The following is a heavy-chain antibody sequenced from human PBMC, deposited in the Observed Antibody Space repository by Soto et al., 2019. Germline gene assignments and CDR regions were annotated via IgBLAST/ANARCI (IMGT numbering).Heavy chain of an antibody. CDR2: ISYDGSNK. D-gene: IGHD2-21*01. V-gene: IGHV3-30*18. Sequence: QVQLVESGGGVVQPGMSLRLSCAASGFTFSSYCMHWVRQAPGKGLEWVAVISYDGSNKYYSDSVKGRFTISRDNSKNALYLQMNSLRAEATAVYYCAKTRYPYCGGYYYLAYWGQGTLVTVS. CDR1: GFTFSSYC. CDR3: AKTRYPYCGGYYYLAY. J-gene: IGHJ4*02.